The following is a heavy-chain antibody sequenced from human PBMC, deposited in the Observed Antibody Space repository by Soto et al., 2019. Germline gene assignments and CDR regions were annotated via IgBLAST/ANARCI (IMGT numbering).Heavy chain of an antibody. CDR1: GFTFSSYA. CDR3: QTLQAYCGGDGRTPCYY. D-gene: IGHD2-21*01. V-gene: IGHV3-23*01. CDR2: ISGSGGST. J-gene: IGHJ4*02. Sequence: EVQLLESGGGLVQPGGSLRLSCAASGFTFSSYAMSWVRKATGKGLEWVSAISGSGGSTYYADSVKGRFTISRDNSKNTLYLQMNSLRAEDTAVYYCQTLQAYCGGDGRTPCYYWGQGPLVTVSS.